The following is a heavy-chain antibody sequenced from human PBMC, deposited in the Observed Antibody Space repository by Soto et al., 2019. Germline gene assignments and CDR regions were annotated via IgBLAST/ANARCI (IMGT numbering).Heavy chain of an antibody. Sequence: GGSLRLSCAASGFTFSSYSMNWVRQAPGKGLEWVSYISSSSSTIYYADSVKGRFTISRDNAKNSLYLQMNSLRAEDTAVYYCARSNEGSGYLFGYWGQGTLVTVSS. D-gene: IGHD3-3*01. CDR1: GFTFSSYS. J-gene: IGHJ4*02. V-gene: IGHV3-48*01. CDR3: ARSNEGSGYLFGY. CDR2: ISSSSSTI.